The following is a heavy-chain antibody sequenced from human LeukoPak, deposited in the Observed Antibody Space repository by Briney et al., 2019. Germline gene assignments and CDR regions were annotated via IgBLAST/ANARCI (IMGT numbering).Heavy chain of an antibody. Sequence: PGGSLRLSCAASGFTISSYSMNWVRQAPGKGLEWVSSISSSSSYIYYADTVKGRFTISRDNAKNSLYLQMNSLRAEDTAVYYCARDYQPTYYYDSSGYPPYYWGQGTLVTVSS. CDR1: GFTISSYS. J-gene: IGHJ4*02. D-gene: IGHD3-22*01. V-gene: IGHV3-21*01. CDR2: ISSSSSYI. CDR3: ARDYQPTYYYDSSGYPPYY.